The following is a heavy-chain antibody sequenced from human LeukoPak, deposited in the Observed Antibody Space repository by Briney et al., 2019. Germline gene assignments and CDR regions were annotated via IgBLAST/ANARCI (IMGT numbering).Heavy chain of an antibody. J-gene: IGHJ4*02. Sequence: SETLSLTCIVSGDSINSNSHFWGWIRQSPGKGLEWIGSRFHSGSTYYNPSLKSRLTISIDTSKNHFSLKLSSVTAADTAVYYCARDSSSWMGGFDYWGQGTLVTVSS. CDR1: GDSINSNSHF. CDR2: RFHSGST. CDR3: ARDSSSWMGGFDY. D-gene: IGHD6-13*01. V-gene: IGHV4-39*02.